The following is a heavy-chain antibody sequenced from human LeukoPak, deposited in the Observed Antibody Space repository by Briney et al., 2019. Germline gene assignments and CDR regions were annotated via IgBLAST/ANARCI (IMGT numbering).Heavy chain of an antibody. Sequence: SGTLSLTCAVSGGSISSSNWWSWVRQPPGKGLEWIGEIYHSGSTNYNPSLKSRVTISVDTPKNQFSLKLSSVTAADTAVYYCARADLSPLPPGAMDVWGQGTTVTVSS. CDR2: IYHSGST. V-gene: IGHV4-4*02. J-gene: IGHJ6*02. D-gene: IGHD3-3*01. CDR3: ARADLSPLPPGAMDV. CDR1: GGSISSSNW.